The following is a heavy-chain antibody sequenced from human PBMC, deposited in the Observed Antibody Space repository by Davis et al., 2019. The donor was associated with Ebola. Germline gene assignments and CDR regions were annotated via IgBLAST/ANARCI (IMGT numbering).Heavy chain of an antibody. D-gene: IGHD1-1*01. Sequence: SVKVSCKASGGTFSSYAISWVRQAPGQGLEWMGRIIPILGIANYAQKFQGRVTITADKSTSTAYMELSRLRSDDTAVYYCATDAGTPYGMDVWGQGTTVTVSS. CDR1: GGTFSSYA. CDR3: ATDAGTPYGMDV. CDR2: IIPILGIA. J-gene: IGHJ6*02. V-gene: IGHV1-69*04.